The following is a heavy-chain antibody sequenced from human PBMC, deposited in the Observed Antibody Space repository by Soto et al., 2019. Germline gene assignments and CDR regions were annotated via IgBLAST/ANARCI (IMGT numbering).Heavy chain of an antibody. V-gene: IGHV3-21*01. CDR1: GFTFSSYS. J-gene: IGHJ4*02. D-gene: IGHD3-16*01. CDR2: ISSISSYI. CDR3: ARDVLIGEVGVFDY. Sequence: EVQLVESGGGLVKPGGSLRLSCAASGFTFSSYSMNWVRQAPGKGLEWVSSISSISSYIYYADSVKGRFTISRDNAMHALYLQINSLRAEDTAVYYCARDVLIGEVGVFDYWGQGTLVTVSA.